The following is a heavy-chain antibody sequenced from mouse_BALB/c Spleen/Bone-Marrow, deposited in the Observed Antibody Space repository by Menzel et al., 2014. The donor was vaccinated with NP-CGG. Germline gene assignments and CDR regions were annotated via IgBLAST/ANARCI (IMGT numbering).Heavy chain of an antibody. CDR3: ARDRNFGSSWYFDV. CDR2: IRNKANGYTT. V-gene: IGHV7-3*02. J-gene: IGHJ1*01. CDR1: GFTFTDYY. D-gene: IGHD1-1*01. Sequence: DVHLVESGGGLVQPGGSLRLSCATSGFTFTDYYMSWVRQPPGKALEWLGFIRNKANGYTTEYSTSMKGRFTISRDNSQSILYLQMNTLRAEDSATYYCARDRNFGSSWYFDVWGAGTTVTVSS.